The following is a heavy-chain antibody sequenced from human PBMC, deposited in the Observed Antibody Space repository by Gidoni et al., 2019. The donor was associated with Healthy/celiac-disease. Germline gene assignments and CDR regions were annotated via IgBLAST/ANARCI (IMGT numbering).Heavy chain of an antibody. Sequence: EVELVESGGGLVEPGGSLRRTCAASGFTFRSYSMIWVRQAPGKGLELFASISSISRYIDYADSVKGRFTISRDNAKNSLYLQMNSLSAEDTAVYYCAREASGYVAFDIWGQGTMVTVSS. D-gene: IGHD3-10*01. CDR2: ISSISRYI. J-gene: IGHJ3*02. CDR3: AREASGYVAFDI. CDR1: GFTFRSYS. V-gene: IGHV3-21*01.